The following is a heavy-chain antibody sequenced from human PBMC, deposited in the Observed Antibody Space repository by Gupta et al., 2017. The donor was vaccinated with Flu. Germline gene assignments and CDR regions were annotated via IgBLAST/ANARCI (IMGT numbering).Heavy chain of an antibody. D-gene: IGHD2-15*01. CDR2: INPNSGGT. V-gene: IGHV1-2*04. J-gene: IGHJ6*02. CDR3: ARAAPVDHSARYCSGGSCYSGSMDGYYYYGMDV. Sequence: QVQLVQSGAEVKKPGASVKVSCKASGYTFTGYYMHWVRQAPGQGLEWMGWINPNSGGTNYAQKFQGWVTMTRDTSISTAYMELSRLRSDDTAVYYCARAAPVDHSARYCSGGSCYSGSMDGYYYYGMDVWGQGTTVTVSS. CDR1: GYTFTGYY.